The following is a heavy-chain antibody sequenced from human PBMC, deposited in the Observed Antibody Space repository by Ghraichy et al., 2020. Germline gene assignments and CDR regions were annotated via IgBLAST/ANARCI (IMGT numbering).Heavy chain of an antibody. J-gene: IGHJ6*02. Sequence: SETLSLTCAVYGGSFSGYYWSWIRQPPGKGLEWIGEINHSGSTNYNPSLKSRVTISVDTSKNQFSLKLSSVTAADTAVYYCARGGIVVVPAAIPYYYYGMDVWGQGTTVTVSS. CDR3: ARGGIVVVPAAIPYYYYGMDV. D-gene: IGHD2-2*01. CDR2: INHSGST. V-gene: IGHV4-34*01. CDR1: GGSFSGYY.